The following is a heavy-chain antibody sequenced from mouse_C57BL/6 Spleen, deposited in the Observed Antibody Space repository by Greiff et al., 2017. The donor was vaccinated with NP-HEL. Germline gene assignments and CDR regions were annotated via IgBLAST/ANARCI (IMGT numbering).Heavy chain of an antibody. J-gene: IGHJ3*01. V-gene: IGHV7-3*01. D-gene: IGHD2-1*01. CDR1: GFTFTDYY. CDR2: IRNKANGYTT. CDR3: ARYGNPGFAY. Sequence: EVQLVESGGGLVQPGGSLSLSCAASGFTFTDYYMSWVRQPPGKALEWLGFIRNKANGYTTEYSASVKGRFTIARDNSQSILYLQMNALRAEDSATYYCARYGNPGFAYWGQGTLVTVSA.